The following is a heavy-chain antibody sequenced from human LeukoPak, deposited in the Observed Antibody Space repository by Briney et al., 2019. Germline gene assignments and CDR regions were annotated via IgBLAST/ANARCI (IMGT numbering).Heavy chain of an antibody. J-gene: IGHJ4*02. CDR3: ARAGWYTLDN. V-gene: IGHV4-38-2*02. CDR1: GYSISSGYY. CDR2: IYYSGST. Sequence: SETLSLTCTVSGYSISSGYYWGWIRQPPGKGLEWIGSIYYSGSTYYNPSLKSRVTISVDTSKNQFSLKMSSMTAADTAVYYCARAGWYTLDNWGQGTLVTVSS. D-gene: IGHD2-15*01.